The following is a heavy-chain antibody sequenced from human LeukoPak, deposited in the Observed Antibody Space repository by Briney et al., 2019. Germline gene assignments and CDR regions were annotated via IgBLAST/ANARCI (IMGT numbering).Heavy chain of an antibody. V-gene: IGHV3-23*01. CDR2: ISGSGGTA. D-gene: IGHD3-22*01. CDR3: ARVSLYYYDSSGYGMDV. Sequence: GGSLRLSCAASGFTFSIYAMSWVRQAPGKGLEWVSAISGSGGTAYYADSVKGRFTISRDNSKNTLYLQMNSLRAEDTAVYYCARVSLYYYDSSGYGMDVWGQGTTVTVSS. J-gene: IGHJ6*02. CDR1: GFTFSIYA.